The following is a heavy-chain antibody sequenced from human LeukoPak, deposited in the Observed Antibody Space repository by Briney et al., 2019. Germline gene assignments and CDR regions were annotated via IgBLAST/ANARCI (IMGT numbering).Heavy chain of an antibody. J-gene: IGHJ3*02. CDR1: GFTFSTYW. CDR2: IKQDGSEK. CDR3: ASTYVVVTAVHDAFHI. Sequence: GGSLRLSCAASGFTFSTYWMSWVRQAPGKGLEWVANIKQDGSEKYYVDSVRGRFTISRDNAKNSLYLQMNSLRAEDTAVYYCASTYVVVTAVHDAFHIWGQGTMVTVSS. D-gene: IGHD2-21*02. V-gene: IGHV3-7*01.